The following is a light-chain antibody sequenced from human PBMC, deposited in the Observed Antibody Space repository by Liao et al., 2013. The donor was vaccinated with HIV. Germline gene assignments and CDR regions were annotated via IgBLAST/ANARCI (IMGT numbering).Light chain of an antibody. CDR1: YLGDKY. J-gene: IGLJ2*01. CDR3: QVWDDSSYHIV. CDR2: QDN. Sequence: SSELTQSPSVSVSPGQTASITCSGDYLGDKYASWYQHKPGQAPVLVIYQDNKRPSGIPERFSGSNSGNTATLTISRVEAGDEADYYCQVWDDSSYHIVFGGGTKLTVL. V-gene: IGLV3-1*01.